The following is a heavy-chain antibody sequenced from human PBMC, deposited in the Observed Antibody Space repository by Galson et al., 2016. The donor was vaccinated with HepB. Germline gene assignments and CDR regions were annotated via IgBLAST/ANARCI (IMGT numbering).Heavy chain of an antibody. CDR2: ISDNGHAT. CDR1: GFTFNSYA. J-gene: IGHJ4*02. CDR3: AKCPPGTSGSLDS. D-gene: IGHD1-14*01. V-gene: IGHV3-23*01. Sequence: SLRLSCAGSGFTFNSYAMNWFRQAPGKGLEWISLISDNGHATYYADPVRGRFSIARDNSKNTLYLQMNSLRADDTAVYYCAKCPPGTSGSLDSWGQGTLVPVSS.